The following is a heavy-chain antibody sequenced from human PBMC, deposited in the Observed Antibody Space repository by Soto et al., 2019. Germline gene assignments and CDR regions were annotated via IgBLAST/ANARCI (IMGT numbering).Heavy chain of an antibody. Sequence: PGGSLRLSCAASGFIFSSYGMHWVRQAPGKGLEWVTGISYDGSNTYYSDSVKGRFTISRDNSNNMLSLQMNSLRAEDTAVYYCVRGELRPRFDYWGQGTLVTVSS. CDR1: GFIFSSYG. CDR3: VRGELRPRFDY. D-gene: IGHD1-7*01. J-gene: IGHJ4*02. CDR2: ISYDGSNT. V-gene: IGHV3-30*03.